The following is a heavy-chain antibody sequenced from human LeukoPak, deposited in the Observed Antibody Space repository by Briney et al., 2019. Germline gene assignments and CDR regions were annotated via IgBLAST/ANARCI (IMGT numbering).Heavy chain of an antibody. CDR3: AKALEQETVIALDS. V-gene: IGHV3-23*01. D-gene: IGHD6-13*01. Sequence: GSLRLSCAASGFTFSTYAMSWVRQAPGKGLEWVSAISGSGGSTYYADSVKGRFTISRDNSKNTLYLQMNSLRAEDTSIYFCAKALEQETVIALDSWGQGTLVTVSS. CDR1: GFTFSTYA. J-gene: IGHJ4*02. CDR2: ISGSGGST.